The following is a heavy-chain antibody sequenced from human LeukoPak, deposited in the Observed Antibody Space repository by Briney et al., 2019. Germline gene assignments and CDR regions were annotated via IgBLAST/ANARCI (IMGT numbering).Heavy chain of an antibody. CDR2: TYYSGST. J-gene: IGHJ4*02. D-gene: IGHD6-19*01. V-gene: IGHV4-31*03. Sequence: SETLSLTCTVSGGSISSGGYYWSWIRQHPGKGLEWIGYTYYSGSTYYNPSLKSRVTISVDTSKNQFSLKLSSVTAADTAVYYCARGGVAVADSEVGFDYWGQGTLVTVSS. CDR3: ARGGVAVADSEVGFDY. CDR1: GGSISSGGYY.